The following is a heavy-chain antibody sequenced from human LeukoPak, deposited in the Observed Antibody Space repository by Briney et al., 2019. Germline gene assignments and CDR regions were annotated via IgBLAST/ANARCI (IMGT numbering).Heavy chain of an antibody. CDR2: ISGSGGST. CDR1: GFTFSNYT. V-gene: IGHV3-23*01. CDR3: AKELSGSRNV. Sequence: QPGGSLRLSCAASGFTFSNYTMSWVRQAPGKGLEWVSGISGSGGSTYYADSVKGRFTISRDNSKNTLYLQMNSLRAEDTAIYYCAKELSGSRNVWGKGTTVTVSS. D-gene: IGHD1-26*01. J-gene: IGHJ6*04.